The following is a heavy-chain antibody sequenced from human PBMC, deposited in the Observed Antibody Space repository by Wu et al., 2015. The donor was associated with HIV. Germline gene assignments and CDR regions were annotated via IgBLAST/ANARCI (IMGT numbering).Heavy chain of an antibody. D-gene: IGHD6-19*01. J-gene: IGHJ4*02. CDR1: GYTFTSYD. CDR2: MNPNSGNT. CDR3: TKGRLGWEPFDY. V-gene: IGHV1-8*01. Sequence: QVQLVQSGAEVKKPGASVKVSCKASGYTFTSYDINWVRQATGQGLEWMGWMNPNSGNTGYAQKFQGRVTMTRNTSISTAYMELSRLTSDDTAIYYCTKGRLGWEPFDYWGQGTLVTVSS.